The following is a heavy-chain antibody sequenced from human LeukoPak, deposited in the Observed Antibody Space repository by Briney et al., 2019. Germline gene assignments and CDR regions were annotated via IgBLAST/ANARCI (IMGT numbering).Heavy chain of an antibody. CDR2: IIPIFGTA. V-gene: IGHV1-69*05. CDR3: ARVGTRAFDI. D-gene: IGHD1-1*01. J-gene: IGHJ3*02. Sequence: SVKVSCKASGGTFSSYAISWVRQAPGQGLEWMGGIIPIFGTANYAQKFQGRVTITRNTSISTAYMELSSLRSEDTAVYYCARVGTRAFDIWGQGTMVTVSS. CDR1: GGTFSSYA.